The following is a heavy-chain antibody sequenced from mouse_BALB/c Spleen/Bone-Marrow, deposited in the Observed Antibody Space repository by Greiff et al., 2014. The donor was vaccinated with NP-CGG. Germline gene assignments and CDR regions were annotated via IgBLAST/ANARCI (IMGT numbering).Heavy chain of an antibody. CDR1: GYSITSGYS. CDR2: IHYSGSS. Sequence: EVKLQESGPDLVKPSQSLSLTCTVTGYSITSGYSWHWIRQFPGNKLEWMGYIHYSGSSNYNPSLKSRISITRDTSKNQFFLQLNAVTTEDTATYYCARREGNHAAWFAYWGQGTLVTVSA. D-gene: IGHD2-1*01. CDR3: ARREGNHAAWFAY. J-gene: IGHJ3*01. V-gene: IGHV3-1*02.